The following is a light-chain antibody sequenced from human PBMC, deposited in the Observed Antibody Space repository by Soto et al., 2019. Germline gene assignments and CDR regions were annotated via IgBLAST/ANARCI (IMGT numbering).Light chain of an antibody. CDR2: LEGSGSY. CDR3: ETWDFNTRV. J-gene: IGLJ3*02. CDR1: SGHSSYI. Sequence: VLTQSSSASASLGSSVKLTCTLSSGHSSYIIAWHQQQPGKAPRYLMKLEGSGSYNKGSEVPDRFSGSSSGADRYLTISNLQFEDEADYYCETWDFNTRVFGGGTKLTVL. V-gene: IGLV4-60*02.